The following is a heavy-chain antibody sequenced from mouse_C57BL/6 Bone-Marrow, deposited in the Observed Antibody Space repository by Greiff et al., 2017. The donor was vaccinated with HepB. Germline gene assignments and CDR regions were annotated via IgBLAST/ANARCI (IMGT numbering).Heavy chain of an antibody. CDR2: ISSGSSTI. D-gene: IGHD1-1*01. CDR1: GFTFSDYG. CDR3: AREKIITTGDAMDY. V-gene: IGHV5-17*01. J-gene: IGHJ4*01. Sequence: EVKVVESGGGLVKPGGSLKLSCAASGFTFSDYGMHWVRQAPEKGLEWVAYISSGSSTIYYADTVKGRFTISRDNAKNTLFLQMTSLRSEDTAMYYCAREKIITTGDAMDYWGQGTSVTVSS.